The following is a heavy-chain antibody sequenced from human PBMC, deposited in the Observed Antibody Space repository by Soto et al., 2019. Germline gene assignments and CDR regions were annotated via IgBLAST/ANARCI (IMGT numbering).Heavy chain of an antibody. D-gene: IGHD2-15*01. CDR1: GYSFTNFY. V-gene: IGHV1-46*01. CDR2: IDPSSGTT. CDR3: ARGAVVVPNGLIAGMDV. J-gene: IGHJ6*02. Sequence: ASVKVSCKPSGYSFTNFYVHWVGQAPGQGLEWLGIIDPSSGTTSYTQKFQGRVTMTRDTSMSTVYMELSSLRSEDTAVYYCARGAVVVPNGLIAGMDVWGLGTTVTVSS.